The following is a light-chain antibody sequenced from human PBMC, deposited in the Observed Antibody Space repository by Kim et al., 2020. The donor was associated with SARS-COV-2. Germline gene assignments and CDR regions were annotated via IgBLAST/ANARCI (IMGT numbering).Light chain of an antibody. CDR1: EIGFKT. J-gene: IGLJ3*02. CDR3: QVWDSSSDHWV. CDR2: YDD. Sequence: APGKTARITCGGKEIGFKTVHRCQHRPGPAPALVMYYDDDRPSGIPERFSGSNSGNKATLSISRVEAGDEADYYCQVWDSSSDHWVFGGGTQLTVL. V-gene: IGLV3-21*04.